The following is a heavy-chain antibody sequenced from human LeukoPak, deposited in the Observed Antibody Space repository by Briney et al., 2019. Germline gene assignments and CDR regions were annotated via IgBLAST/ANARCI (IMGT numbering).Heavy chain of an antibody. Sequence: PSETLSLTCTVSGGSFISSYWSWIRQPPGKGLEWIGYIYHDGSTKYNPALKSRVTITVDTSKNQFSLKLSSVTAADTAVYYCARSTAAAGYDNWFDPWGQGTLVTVSS. J-gene: IGHJ5*02. CDR1: GGSFISSY. CDR3: ARSTAAAGYDNWFDP. V-gene: IGHV4-59*12. D-gene: IGHD6-13*01. CDR2: IYHDGST.